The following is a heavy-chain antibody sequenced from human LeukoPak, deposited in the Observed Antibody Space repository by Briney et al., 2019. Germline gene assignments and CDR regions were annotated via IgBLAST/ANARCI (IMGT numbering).Heavy chain of an antibody. J-gene: IGHJ4*02. CDR2: ISGSGGGT. D-gene: IGHD3-22*01. V-gene: IGHV3-23*01. CDR3: AKDLRRAYYYDSSGYYNY. CDR1: GFTLSSYA. Sequence: QPGGSLRLSCAASGFTLSSYAMSWVRQAPGKGLEWVSAISGSGGGTYYADSVKGRFTISRDNSKNTLYLQMNSLRAEDTAVYYCAKDLRRAYYYDSSGYYNYWGQGTLVTASS.